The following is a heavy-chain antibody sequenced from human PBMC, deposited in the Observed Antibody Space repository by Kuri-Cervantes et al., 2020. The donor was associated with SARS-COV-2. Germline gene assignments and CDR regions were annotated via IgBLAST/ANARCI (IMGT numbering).Heavy chain of an antibody. D-gene: IGHD3-16*01. CDR1: GFTVTSDY. CDR3: ARARLGDWYFDL. V-gene: IGHV3-66*01. Sequence: GGSLRLSCAASGFTVTSDYMTWVRQAPGKGLEWVSIIYSGDTTYYGDSVKGRFTMSRDTSKSTVYLQMDSLRVDDTAVYYCARARLGDWYFDLWGRGTMVTVSS. J-gene: IGHJ2*01. CDR2: IYSGDTT.